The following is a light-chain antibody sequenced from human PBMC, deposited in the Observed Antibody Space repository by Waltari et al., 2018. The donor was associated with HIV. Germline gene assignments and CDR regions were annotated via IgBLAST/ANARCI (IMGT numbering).Light chain of an antibody. CDR2: VAS. CDR1: HTITDNF. Sequence: EIVLTQSPAFLSVSPGDRATPSCRASHTITDNFLAWYQQKPGQAPRLLIDVASRRATDVPVRFSGSHSATDFTLTIDRLEPEDSAVYFCHQYGTSVWTFGQGTKVEIK. V-gene: IGKV3-20*01. J-gene: IGKJ1*01. CDR3: HQYGTSVWT.